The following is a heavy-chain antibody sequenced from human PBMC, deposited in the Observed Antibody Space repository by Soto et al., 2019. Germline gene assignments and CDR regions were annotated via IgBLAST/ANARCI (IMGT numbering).Heavy chain of an antibody. CDR2: ISYDESDK. CDR3: ARRAWDSYYAIDV. V-gene: IGHV3-30*09. J-gene: IGHJ6*02. Sequence: VQLVESGGGEVQPGRSLRLSCAASGFKYTDFALHWVRQAPGKGLEWVAIISYDESDKYYADSVKGRFVISRDNPKNTLYLEMNSLRPEDTAVYFCARRAWDSYYAIDVWGQGTTVTVFS. D-gene: IGHD3-22*01. CDR1: GFKYTDFA.